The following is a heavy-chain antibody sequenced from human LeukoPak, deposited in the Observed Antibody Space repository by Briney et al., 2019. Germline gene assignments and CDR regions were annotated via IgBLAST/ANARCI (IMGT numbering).Heavy chain of an antibody. CDR3: ARRHPVTGSRCFDY. D-gene: IGHD4-11*01. CDR1: GFSLSTSGVG. Sequence: ASGPTLVKPTQTLTLTCTFSGFSLSTSGVGVGWIRQPPGKALEWLALIYWDDDERYSPSLKSRLTIAKDTSKNQVVLTMTNMDPVDTATYYCARRHPVTGSRCFDYWGQGTLVTVSS. V-gene: IGHV2-5*02. J-gene: IGHJ4*02. CDR2: IYWDDDE.